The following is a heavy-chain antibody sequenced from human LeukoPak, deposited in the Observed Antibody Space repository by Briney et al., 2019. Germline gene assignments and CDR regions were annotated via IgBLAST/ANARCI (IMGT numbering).Heavy chain of an antibody. CDR2: ISGGGGST. Sequence: GGSLRLSCAASGFTLTSYSMNWVRQASGKGLEWVSTISGGGGSTYYADSVKGRFTISRDNSKNTLYLQVNSLRAEDTAVYYCAKGGKWDVTPFDYWGQGTLVTVSS. CDR1: GFTLTSYS. D-gene: IGHD1-26*01. V-gene: IGHV3-23*01. CDR3: AKGGKWDVTPFDY. J-gene: IGHJ4*02.